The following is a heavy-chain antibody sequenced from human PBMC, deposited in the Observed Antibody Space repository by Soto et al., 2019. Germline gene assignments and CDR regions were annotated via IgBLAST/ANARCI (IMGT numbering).Heavy chain of an antibody. CDR3: AREGYSSSWYLAGAFDL. D-gene: IGHD6-13*01. CDR1: GGSISSYY. Sequence: SETLSLTCTVSGGSISSYYWSWIRQPAGKGLEWIGRIYTSGSTNYNPSLKSRVTMSVDTSKNQFSLKLSSVTAADTAVYYCAREGYSSSWYLAGAFDLWGQGTMVTVSS. CDR2: IYTSGST. J-gene: IGHJ3*01. V-gene: IGHV4-4*07.